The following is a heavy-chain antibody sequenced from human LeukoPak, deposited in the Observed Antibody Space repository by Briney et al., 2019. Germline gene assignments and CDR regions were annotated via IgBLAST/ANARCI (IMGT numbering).Heavy chain of an antibody. CDR2: ISGGGDST. D-gene: IGHD6-19*01. CDR1: GFTFSSYA. CDR3: AKGSSSGRPYYFGY. V-gene: IGHV3-23*01. J-gene: IGHJ4*02. Sequence: PGGSLRLSCAASGFTFSSYAMSWVRQAPGKGLEWVSAISGGGDSTYYADSVKGRFTISRDISKNTLYLQMNSLRGDDTAVYYCAKGSSSGRPYYFGYWGQGTLVTVSS.